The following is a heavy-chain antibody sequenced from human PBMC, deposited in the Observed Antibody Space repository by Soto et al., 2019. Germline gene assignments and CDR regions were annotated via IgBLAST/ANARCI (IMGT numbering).Heavy chain of an antibody. Sequence: SETLSLTCAVYGGSFSGYYWSWIRQPPGKGLEWIGEINHSGSTNYNPSLKSRVTISVDTSKNQFSLKLSSVTAADTAVYYCVRTHDFWSGYYPRGWFDPWGQGTLVTVSS. CDR3: VRTHDFWSGYYPRGWFDP. CDR1: GGSFSGYY. CDR2: INHSGST. D-gene: IGHD3-3*01. J-gene: IGHJ5*02. V-gene: IGHV4-34*01.